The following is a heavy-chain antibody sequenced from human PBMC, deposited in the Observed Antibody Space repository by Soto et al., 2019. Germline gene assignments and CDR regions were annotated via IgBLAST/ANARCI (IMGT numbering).Heavy chain of an antibody. CDR1: GDSVSSNSVA. CDR2: TYYRSKWYN. V-gene: IGHV6-1*01. Sequence: SQTPSLTCAISGDSVSSNSVAWNWIRQSPSRGLEWLGRTYYRSKWYNDYAVSVKSRITINPDTSKNQFSLQLNSVTPEDTAVYYCARTLAYCSSTSCYAPWFDSWSQGTLVTVSS. CDR3: ARTLAYCSSTSCYAPWFDS. D-gene: IGHD2-2*01. J-gene: IGHJ5*01.